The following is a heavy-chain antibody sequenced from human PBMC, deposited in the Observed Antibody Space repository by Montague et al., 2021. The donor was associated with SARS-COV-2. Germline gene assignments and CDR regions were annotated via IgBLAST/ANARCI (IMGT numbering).Heavy chain of an antibody. CDR3: ARSHYDILTGYYTVFDY. CDR2: IDWDDDK. V-gene: IGHV2-70*01. Sequence: PALVKPTQTLTLTCTFSGFSLSTSGMCVSWIRQPPGKALEWLALIDWDDDKYYSTSLKTRLTISEDTSKNQVVLTMTNMDPVDTATYYCARSHYDILTGYYTVFDYWGQGNLVTVSS. D-gene: IGHD3-9*01. J-gene: IGHJ4*02. CDR1: GFSLSTSGMC.